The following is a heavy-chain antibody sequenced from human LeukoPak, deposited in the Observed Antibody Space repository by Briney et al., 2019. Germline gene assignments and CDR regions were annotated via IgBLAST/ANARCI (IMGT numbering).Heavy chain of an antibody. V-gene: IGHV1-24*01. CDR2: FDPEDGES. Sequence: ASVKVSCKVCGGSLSETFIHWVGQAAGQWLEWMGGFDPEDGESIFARRFQGRFSMTDDRSTDKAYMDLNRLRAEGRAGCVCASADTWEPLDYWGQGTLVTISS. CDR3: ASADTWEPLDY. J-gene: IGHJ4*02. CDR1: GGSLSETF. D-gene: IGHD1-26*01.